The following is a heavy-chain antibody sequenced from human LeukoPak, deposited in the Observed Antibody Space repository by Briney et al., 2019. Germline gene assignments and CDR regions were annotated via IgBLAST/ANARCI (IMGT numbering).Heavy chain of an antibody. V-gene: IGHV4-4*07. CDR3: ARYSGTYGHDN. Sequence: ETLSLTCTVSGGSFTSFYWSWVRRPAGKGLECIGHFLSRGTTSGTTKYNHSFESRASISVDKAKNQFSLKLTSVTAADTAVYYCARYSGTYGHDNWGQGTLV. D-gene: IGHD2-8*01. J-gene: IGHJ4*02. CDR1: GGSFTSFY. CDR2: FLSRGTTSGTT.